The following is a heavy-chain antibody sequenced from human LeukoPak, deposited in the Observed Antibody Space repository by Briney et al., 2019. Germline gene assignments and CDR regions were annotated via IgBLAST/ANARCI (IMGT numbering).Heavy chain of an antibody. J-gene: IGHJ4*02. CDR1: GGTFSSYA. CDR3: AKDTPLCYFDY. D-gene: IGHD3-16*01. CDR2: IIPILGIA. V-gene: IGHV1-69*04. Sequence: GASVKVSCKASGGTFSSYAISWVRQAPGQGLEWMGRIIPILGIANYAQKFRGRVTITADKSTSTAYMELSSLRSEDTAVYYCAKDTPLCYFDYWGQGTLVTVSS.